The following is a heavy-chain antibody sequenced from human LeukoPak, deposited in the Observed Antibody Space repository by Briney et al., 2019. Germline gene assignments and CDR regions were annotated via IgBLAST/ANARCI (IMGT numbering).Heavy chain of an antibody. V-gene: IGHV5-51*01. J-gene: IGHJ5*02. CDR2: IYPGDSDT. CDR1: GYSFTSYW. Sequence: GESLKISCKGPGYSFTSYWIGWVRQMPGKGLEWMGIIYPGDSDTRYSPSFQGQVTISADKSISTAYLQWSSLKASDTAMYYCARRVGYCSSTSCYTGRFDPWGQGTLVTVSS. D-gene: IGHD2-2*02. CDR3: ARRVGYCSSTSCYTGRFDP.